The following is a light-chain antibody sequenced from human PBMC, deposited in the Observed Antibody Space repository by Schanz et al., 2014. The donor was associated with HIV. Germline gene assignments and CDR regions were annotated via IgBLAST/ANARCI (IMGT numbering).Light chain of an antibody. J-gene: IGLJ3*02. CDR2: DVN. Sequence: QSALTQPASVSASPGQSITISCTGTGSDIGGYNFVPWYQQCPGKAPKLVIFDVNNRPAGISSRFSGSKSGNTASLTISGLQPEDEADYYCSSFAGSNIPWVFGGGTKLTVL. CDR1: GSDIGGYNF. V-gene: IGLV2-14*03. CDR3: SSFAGSNIPWV.